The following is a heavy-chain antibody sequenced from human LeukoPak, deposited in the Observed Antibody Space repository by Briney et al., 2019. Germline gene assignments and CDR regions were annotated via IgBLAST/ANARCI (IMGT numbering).Heavy chain of an antibody. CDR3: ARGGSGWFGGFYYFEY. Sequence: ASVKVSCKASGYTFTSYGISWVRQAPGQGLEGMVLISAYKCNTNYAQKLEGRVTMTTDPSTNHAYKELRSLRSDNAAVYYCARGGSGWFGGFYYFEYWGEETLVTVPS. CDR1: GYTFTSYG. J-gene: IGHJ4*02. V-gene: IGHV1-18*01. CDR2: ISAYKCNT. D-gene: IGHD6-19*01.